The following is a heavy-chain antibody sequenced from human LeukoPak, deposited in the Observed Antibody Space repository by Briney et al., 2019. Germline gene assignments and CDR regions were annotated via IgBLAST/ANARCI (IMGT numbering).Heavy chain of an antibody. CDR3: AKDQSGGNLPDH. D-gene: IGHD4-23*01. CDR1: GYTFTSYY. CDR2: INPSGGST. V-gene: IGHV1-46*01. Sequence: VASVKVSCKASGYTFTSYYMHWVRQAPGQGLEWMGIINPSGGSTSYAQKFQGRVTMTREPSTSTVYMELSSLRSQDPAVYYCAKDQSGGNLPDHWGQGTLVTVSS. J-gene: IGHJ4*02.